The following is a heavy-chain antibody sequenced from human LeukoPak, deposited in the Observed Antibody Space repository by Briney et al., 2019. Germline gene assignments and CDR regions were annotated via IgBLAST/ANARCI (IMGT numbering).Heavy chain of an antibody. V-gene: IGHV4-30-2*01. CDR1: GGSISSDGYS. Sequence: SETLSLTCAVSGGSISSDGYSWSWIRQPPGTGLEWLGYIYHSGSTYYNPSLKSRVTISVDRSKNQFSLNLSSVTAADTAIYYCAWGYSGYGPFDYWGQGTLVTVSS. CDR2: IYHSGST. D-gene: IGHD5-12*01. J-gene: IGHJ4*02. CDR3: AWGYSGYGPFDY.